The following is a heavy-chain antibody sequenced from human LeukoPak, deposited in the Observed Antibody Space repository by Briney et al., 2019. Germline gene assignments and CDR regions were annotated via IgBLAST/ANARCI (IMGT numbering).Heavy chain of an antibody. D-gene: IGHD6-19*01. Sequence: SGPTLVKPTQTLTLTCTFSGFSLSTNGVGVGWIRQPPGKALEWLALIYWNDDKRYSPSLKSRLTITKDTSKNRVVLTMTNMDPVDTATYYCAHKPFVIGYNSGWSDVYDYFDSWGQGTLVTVSS. J-gene: IGHJ4*02. CDR3: AHKPFVIGYNSGWSDVYDYFDS. CDR1: GFSLSTNGVG. V-gene: IGHV2-5*01. CDR2: IYWNDDK.